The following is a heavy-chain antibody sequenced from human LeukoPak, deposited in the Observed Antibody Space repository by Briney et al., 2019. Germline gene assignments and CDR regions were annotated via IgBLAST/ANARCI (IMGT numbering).Heavy chain of an antibody. J-gene: IGHJ4*01. V-gene: IGHV3-15*07. Sequence: GGSLRLSCAASGFTFSNAWMNWVRQAPGKGLEWVGRIKSKTDGGTTDYAAPVKGRFTISRDDSKNTLYLQMNSLRVEDTAVYYCAKDQGSGHGSYTWGTSDYWGLETLVTVFS. CDR1: GFTFSNAW. D-gene: IGHD3-3*01. CDR2: IKSKTDGGTT. CDR3: AKDQGSGHGSYTWGTSDY.